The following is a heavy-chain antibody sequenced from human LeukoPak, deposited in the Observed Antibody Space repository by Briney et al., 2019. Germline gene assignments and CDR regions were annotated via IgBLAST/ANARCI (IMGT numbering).Heavy chain of an antibody. D-gene: IGHD1-26*01. V-gene: IGHV4-34*01. CDR1: GGSFSGYY. J-gene: IGHJ4*02. Sequence: SETLSLTCAVYGGSFSGYYWSWIRQPPGKGLEWIGEINRSGSTNYNPSLKSRVTISVDTTKNQFSLKLSSVTAADTAVYYCARGLGRDYWGQGTLVTVFS. CDR2: INRSGST. CDR3: ARGLGRDY.